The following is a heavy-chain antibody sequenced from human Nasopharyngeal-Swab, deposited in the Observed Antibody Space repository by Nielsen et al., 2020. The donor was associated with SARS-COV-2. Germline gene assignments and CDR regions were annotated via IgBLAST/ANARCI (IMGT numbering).Heavy chain of an antibody. V-gene: IGHV6-1*01. CDR3: ARNVYVHDAFDI. CDR1: GDSVSSNSAA. J-gene: IGHJ3*02. CDR2: TYYRSKWYN. Sequence: SQTLSLTCAISGDSVSSNSAAWNWIRQSPSRGLEWLGRTYYRSKWYNDYAVSVKSRITINPDTSKNQFSLKLSSVTAADTAVYYCARNVYVHDAFDIWGQGTMVTVSS. D-gene: IGHD3-10*02.